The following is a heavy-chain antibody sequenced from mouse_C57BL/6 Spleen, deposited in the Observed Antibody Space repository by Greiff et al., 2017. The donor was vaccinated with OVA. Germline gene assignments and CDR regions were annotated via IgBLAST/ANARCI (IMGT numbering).Heavy chain of an antibody. Sequence: EVQLQQSGPELVKPGASVKISCKASGYTFTDYYMNWVKQSHGKSLEWIGDINPNNGGTSYNQKFKGKATLTVDKSSSTAYMELRSLTSEDSAVYYCARDYYGSRYAWFAYWGQGTLVTVSA. D-gene: IGHD1-1*01. CDR1: GYTFTDYY. V-gene: IGHV1-26*01. CDR3: ARDYYGSRYAWFAY. J-gene: IGHJ3*01. CDR2: INPNNGGT.